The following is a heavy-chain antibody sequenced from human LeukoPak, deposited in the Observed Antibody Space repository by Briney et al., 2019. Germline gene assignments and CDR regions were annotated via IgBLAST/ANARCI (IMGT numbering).Heavy chain of an antibody. CDR3: TTDGPSYDSIGSLDY. Sequence: KAGGSLRLSCAASGFTFSNAWMSWVRQAPGKGLEWVGRIKSKTDGGTTDYAAPVKGRFTISRDDSKNTLYLQMNSLKTEDTAVYYCTTDGPSYDSIGSLDYWDQGTLVTVSS. V-gene: IGHV3-15*01. D-gene: IGHD3-22*01. CDR2: IKSKTDGGTT. J-gene: IGHJ4*02. CDR1: GFTFSNAW.